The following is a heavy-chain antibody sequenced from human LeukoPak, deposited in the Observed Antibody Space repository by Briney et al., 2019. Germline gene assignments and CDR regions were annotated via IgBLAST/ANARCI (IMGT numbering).Heavy chain of an antibody. V-gene: IGHV3-43*01. J-gene: IGHJ4*02. CDR3: AKELDTMFFDY. CDR1: GFNFHRYT. D-gene: IGHD3-10*02. CDR2: AGWAGGTT. Sequence: GGSLRLSCATSGFNFHRYTIHWVRQAPGKGLEWVSLAGWAGGTTYYSDSVRGRFTISRDSGRNSVYLQMNSLTTDNTAFYFCAKELDTMFFDYWGQGALVTVSS.